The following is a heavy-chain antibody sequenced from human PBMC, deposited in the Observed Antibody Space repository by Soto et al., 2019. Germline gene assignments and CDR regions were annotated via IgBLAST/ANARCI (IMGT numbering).Heavy chain of an antibody. J-gene: IGHJ4*02. CDR3: AADSGYSGYDSSFDY. V-gene: IGHV1-58*02. CDR1: GFTFTSSA. Sequence: SVKVSCKASGFTFTSSAMQWVRQARGQRLEWIGWIVVGSGNTNYAQKFQERVTITRDMSTSTAYMELSSLRSEDTAVYYCAADSGYSGYDSSFDYWGQGTLVTVSS. D-gene: IGHD5-12*01. CDR2: IVVGSGNT.